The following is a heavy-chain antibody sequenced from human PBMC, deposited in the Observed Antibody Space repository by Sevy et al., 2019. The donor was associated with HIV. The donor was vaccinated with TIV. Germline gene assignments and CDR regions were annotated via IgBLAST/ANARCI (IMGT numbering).Heavy chain of an antibody. J-gene: IGHJ4*02. D-gene: IGHD5-12*01. CDR3: AREVGGFDWRPYYFDS. CDR1: GFTFNKYW. Sequence: GRSPRLSCAASGFTFNKYWMSWVRQTPEKGLEWVATIKQDESETYYVDSVKGRFVISRDNGKNSVSLQMNGLRVEDTALYYCAREVGGFDWRPYYFDSWGQGTLVTVSS. V-gene: IGHV3-7*01. CDR2: IKQDESET.